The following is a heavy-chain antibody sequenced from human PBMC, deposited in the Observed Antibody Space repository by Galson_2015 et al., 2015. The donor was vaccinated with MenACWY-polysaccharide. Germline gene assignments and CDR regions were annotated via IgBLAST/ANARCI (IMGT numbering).Heavy chain of an antibody. CDR2: IYHSGSS. J-gene: IGHJ6*02. V-gene: IGHV4-30-2*01. CDR3: ARVDTATYYGMDV. Sequence: SWIRQPPGKGLEWIGYIYHSGSSYYNPSLKSRVTISVDRSKNQFSLKLSSVTAADTAVYYCARVDTATYYGMDVWGQGTTVTVSS. D-gene: IGHD5-18*01.